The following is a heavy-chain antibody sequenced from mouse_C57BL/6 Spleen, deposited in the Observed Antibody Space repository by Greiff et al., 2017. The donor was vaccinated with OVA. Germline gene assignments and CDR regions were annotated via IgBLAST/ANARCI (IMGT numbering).Heavy chain of an antibody. J-gene: IGHJ2*01. CDR3: ARSRHCGSSSYYFDY. V-gene: IGHV1-69*01. D-gene: IGHD1-1*01. CDR1: GYTFTSYW. CDR2: IDPSDSYT. Sequence: QVQLQQPGAELVMPGASVKLSCKASGYTFTSYWMHWVKQRPGQGLEWIGEIDPSDSYTNYNQKFKGKSTLTVDKSSSTAYMQLSSLTSEDSAVYYCARSRHCGSSSYYFDYWGQGTTRTVSS.